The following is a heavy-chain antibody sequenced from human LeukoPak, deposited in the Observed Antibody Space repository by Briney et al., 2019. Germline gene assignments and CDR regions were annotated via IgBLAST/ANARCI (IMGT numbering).Heavy chain of an antibody. CDR2: TSGVTT. CDR3: AKARDSAAAGTDY. D-gene: IGHD6-13*01. CDR1: GFTFSNYA. J-gene: IGHJ4*02. Sequence: GGSLRLSCAASGFTFSNYAMSWVRQAPGKGLEWVSTTSGVTTYYVDSVKGRFTISRDNSMNTLYLQMDSLRAEDTAVYYCAKARDSAAAGTDYWGQGTLVTVSS. V-gene: IGHV3-23*01.